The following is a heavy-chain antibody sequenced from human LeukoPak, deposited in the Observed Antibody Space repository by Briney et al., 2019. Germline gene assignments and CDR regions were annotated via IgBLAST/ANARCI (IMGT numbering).Heavy chain of an antibody. CDR1: GGSISSSSYY. CDR2: IYYSGST. J-gene: IGHJ6*02. D-gene: IGHD3-16*01. CDR3: ARLHGGRPNYYYYGMDV. Sequence: SETLSLTCTVSGGSISSSSYYWGWIRQPPGKGLEWIGSIYYSGSTYYNPSLKNRVTISVDTSKNQFSLKLSSVTAADTAVYYCARLHGGRPNYYYYGMDVWGQGTTVTVSS. V-gene: IGHV4-39*01.